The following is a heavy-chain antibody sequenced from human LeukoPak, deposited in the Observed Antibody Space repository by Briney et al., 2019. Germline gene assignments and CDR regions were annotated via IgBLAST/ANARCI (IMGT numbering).Heavy chain of an antibody. Sequence: GGSLRLSCAASGFTVSSYAMTWVRQAPGKGLEWVPAIGYSTGDTNYADSVKGRFTISRDNSMNTLYLQMSSLRADDTALYYCAKDDDGQHHGVDHWGQGTLVTVSS. D-gene: IGHD4-17*01. V-gene: IGHV3-23*01. J-gene: IGHJ4*02. CDR2: IGYSTGDT. CDR1: GFTVSSYA. CDR3: AKDDDGQHHGVDH.